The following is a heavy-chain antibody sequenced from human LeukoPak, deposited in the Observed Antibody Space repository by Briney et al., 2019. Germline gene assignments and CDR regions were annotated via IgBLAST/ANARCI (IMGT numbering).Heavy chain of an antibody. Sequence: PGGSLRLSCAASGFTFSSYAMHWVRQAPGKGLEWVAVISYDVSNKYYADSVKGRFTISRDNSKNTLYLQMNSLRAEDTAVYYCAREDCSSTSCRYMNYYYYGMDVWGQGTTVTVSS. D-gene: IGHD2-2*01. J-gene: IGHJ6*02. CDR2: ISYDVSNK. V-gene: IGHV3-30-3*01. CDR1: GFTFSSYA. CDR3: AREDCSSTSCRYMNYYYYGMDV.